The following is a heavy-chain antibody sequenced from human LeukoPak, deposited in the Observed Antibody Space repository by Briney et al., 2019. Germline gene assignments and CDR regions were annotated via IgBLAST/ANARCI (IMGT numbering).Heavy chain of an antibody. J-gene: IGHJ4*02. V-gene: IGHV1-18*01. CDR2: ISAYNGNT. CDR3: ARDLGLDTTMIFFDY. D-gene: IGHD5-18*01. Sequence: ASVKVPCKASGYTFTSYGISWVRQAPGQGLEWMGWISAYNGNTNYAQKLQGRVTMTTDTSTSTAYMELRSLRSDDTAVYYCARDLGLDTTMIFFDYWGQGTLVTVSS. CDR1: GYTFTSYG.